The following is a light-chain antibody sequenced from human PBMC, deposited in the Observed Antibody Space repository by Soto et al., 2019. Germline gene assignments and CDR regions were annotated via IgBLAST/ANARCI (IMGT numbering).Light chain of an antibody. CDR2: EVS. J-gene: IGLJ1*01. CDR1: SSDVGGYNY. Sequence: QSALTQPASVSASPGQSITISCTGTSSDVGGYNYVSWFQQHPGKAPKLMIYEVSNRPSGVSNRFSGSKSDNTASLTISGLQAEDEADYYCSSYTSTKTPYVFGTGTKVTVL. V-gene: IGLV2-14*01. CDR3: SSYTSTKTPYV.